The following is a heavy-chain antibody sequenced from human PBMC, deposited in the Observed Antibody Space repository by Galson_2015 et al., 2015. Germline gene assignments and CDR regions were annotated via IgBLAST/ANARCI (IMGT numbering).Heavy chain of an antibody. V-gene: IGHV3-30-3*01. CDR3: ARDGPKGLTSVDY. Sequence: SLRLSCAASGFTFSTYAIHWVRQAPGKGLEWVAVISYDGSKKSSADSVKGRFSVSRDNSKNTVYLQMSSLRVEDTAVYYCARDGPKGLTSVDYWGQGTLVTVSS. CDR2: ISYDGSKK. CDR1: GFTFSTYA. J-gene: IGHJ4*02. D-gene: IGHD1-14*01.